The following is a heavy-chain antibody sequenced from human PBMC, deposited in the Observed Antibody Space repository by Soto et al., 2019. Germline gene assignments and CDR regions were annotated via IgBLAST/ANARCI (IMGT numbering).Heavy chain of an antibody. CDR3: ARVNIVVVPAAQERWFDP. J-gene: IGHJ5*02. V-gene: IGHV4-59*01. CDR1: GGSISSYY. D-gene: IGHD2-2*01. CDR2: IYYSGST. Sequence: ASETLSLTCTVSGGSISSYYWSWIRQPPGKGLEWIGYIYYSGSTNYNPSLKSRVTISVDTSKNQFSLKLSSVTAADTAVYYCARVNIVVVPAAQERWFDPWGQGTLVTVSS.